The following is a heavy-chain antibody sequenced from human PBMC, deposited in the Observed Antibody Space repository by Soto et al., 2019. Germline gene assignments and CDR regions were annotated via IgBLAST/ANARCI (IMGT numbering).Heavy chain of an antibody. D-gene: IGHD2-2*03. CDR3: AKDNDLDRDGPFDY. V-gene: IGHV3-9*01. CDR2: ISWNSGDI. J-gene: IGHJ4*02. CDR1: GFSFDDYG. Sequence: DVQLVESGGGSVQPGRSLRLSCAASGFSFDDYGMHWVRQGPGKGLDWVSGISWNSGDIYYADSVKGRFTISRDNAKRTLYLQMNSLRTEDTALYYCAKDNDLDRDGPFDYWGQGILVTVSS.